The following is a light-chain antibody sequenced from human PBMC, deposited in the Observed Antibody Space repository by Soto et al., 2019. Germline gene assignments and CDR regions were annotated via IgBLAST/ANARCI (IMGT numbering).Light chain of an antibody. CDR3: CSYAGSNTVI. CDR2: EGT. V-gene: IGLV2-23*01. Sequence: QSALTQPASVSGSPGQSITISCTGTSSDVGRFNLVSWYQQHPGKAPKLMIYEGTKRPSGLSNRFSGSKSGNTASLTISGLQAEDEADYYFCSYAGSNTVIFGGGTKLTVL. CDR1: SSDVGRFNL. J-gene: IGLJ2*01.